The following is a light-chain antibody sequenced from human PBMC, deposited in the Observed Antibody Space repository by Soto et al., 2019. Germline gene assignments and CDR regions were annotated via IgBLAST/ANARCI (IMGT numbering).Light chain of an antibody. J-gene: IGKJ1*01. CDR2: DAS. CDR3: LRYNAFSQT. Sequence: GDRVTITCRASQSMNSWLAWYQQKPGEAPKVLIYDASSLESGVPSRFSGSGSGTEFTRTIGSLQPEDFATYYCLRYNAFSQTFGQGTKVEI. V-gene: IGKV1-5*01. CDR1: QSMNSW.